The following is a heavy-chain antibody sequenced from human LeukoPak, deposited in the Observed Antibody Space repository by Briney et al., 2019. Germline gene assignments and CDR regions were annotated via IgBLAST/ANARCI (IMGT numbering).Heavy chain of an antibody. Sequence: GGSLRLSCAASGFTFSDYYMSWIRQTPGKGLEWVSYISSRGSGIYYADPVKGRFTISRDNAKNSLYLQMNSLRAEDTAVYYCAGGLQAAGLDYWGQGTLVTVSS. D-gene: IGHD6-13*01. J-gene: IGHJ4*02. CDR3: AGGLQAAGLDY. CDR1: GFTFSDYY. CDR2: ISSRGSGI. V-gene: IGHV3-11*01.